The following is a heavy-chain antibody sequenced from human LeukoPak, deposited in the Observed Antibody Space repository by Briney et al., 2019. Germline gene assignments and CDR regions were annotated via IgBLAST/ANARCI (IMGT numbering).Heavy chain of an antibody. J-gene: IGHJ6*02. CDR2: IYTSGST. D-gene: IGHD3-22*01. CDR3: AGSKYYYDSSGYKTGYYYYGMDV. Sequence: PSETLSLTCTVSGGSISSGSYYWRWIRQPAGTGLEWIGRIYTSGSTNYNPSLKSRVTISVDTSKNQFSLKLSSVTAADTAVYYCAGSKYYYDSSGYKTGYYYYGMDVWGQGTTVTVSS. CDR1: GGSISSGSYY. V-gene: IGHV4-61*02.